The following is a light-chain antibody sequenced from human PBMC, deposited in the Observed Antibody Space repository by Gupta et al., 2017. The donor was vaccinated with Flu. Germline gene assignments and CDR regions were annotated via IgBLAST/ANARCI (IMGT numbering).Light chain of an antibody. CDR3: QQYGRT. Sequence: SPGERATLSCRASQSVSSTYLAWYQQKPGQAPRLLIHGASSRATGIPDRFSGSGSGTDFSLTISRLEPEDFAVYYCQQYGRTFGQGTKVEIK. J-gene: IGKJ1*01. V-gene: IGKV3-20*01. CDR2: GAS. CDR1: QSVSSTY.